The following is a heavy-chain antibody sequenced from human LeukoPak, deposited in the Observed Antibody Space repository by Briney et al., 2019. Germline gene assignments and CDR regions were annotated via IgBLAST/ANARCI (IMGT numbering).Heavy chain of an antibody. V-gene: IGHV3-43D*03. J-gene: IGHJ6*03. CDR1: GFTFDDYA. CDR3: AKGARVPAAYLYYYYYYMDV. D-gene: IGHD2-2*01. CDR2: ISWDGGST. Sequence: GGSLRLSCAASGFTFDDYAMHWVRQAPGKGLEWVSLISWDGGSTYYADSVKGRFTISRDNSKNSLYLQMNSLRAEDTALYYCAKGARVPAAYLYYYYYYMDVWGKGTTVTVSS.